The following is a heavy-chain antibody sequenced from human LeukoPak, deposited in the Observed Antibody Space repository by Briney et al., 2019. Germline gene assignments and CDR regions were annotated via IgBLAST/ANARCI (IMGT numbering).Heavy chain of an antibody. V-gene: IGHV4-59*08. CDR2: IYYSGST. Sequence: SETLSLTCTVSGGSISSYYWSWIRQPPGKGLEWIGYIYYSGSTNYNPSLKSRVTISVDTSKNQFSLKLSSVTAADTAVYYCARHKTIVGATYFFDYWGQGTLVTVSS. CDR3: ARHKTIVGATYFFDY. CDR1: GGSISSYY. D-gene: IGHD1-26*01. J-gene: IGHJ4*02.